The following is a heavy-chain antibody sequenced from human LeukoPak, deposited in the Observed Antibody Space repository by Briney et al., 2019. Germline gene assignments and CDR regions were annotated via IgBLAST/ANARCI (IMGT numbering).Heavy chain of an antibody. V-gene: IGHV3-7*01. Sequence: GGSLRLSCEVPGFTFTDYWMNWVRQAPGKGPEWVASIRQDGSEKTYVDSVKGRFTISRDNTKNSLSLQLNGLRAEDTAVYYCARDGTAAGLYFDLWGQGTLVTVSS. J-gene: IGHJ4*01. D-gene: IGHD6-13*01. CDR1: GFTFTDYW. CDR2: IRQDGSEK. CDR3: ARDGTAAGLYFDL.